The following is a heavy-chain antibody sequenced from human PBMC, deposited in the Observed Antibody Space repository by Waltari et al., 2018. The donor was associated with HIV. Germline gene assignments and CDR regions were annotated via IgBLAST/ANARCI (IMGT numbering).Heavy chain of an antibody. CDR3: ARSDCSSTSCYSYGPGY. J-gene: IGHJ4*02. Sequence: QVQLVESGGGVVQPGRSLRPSCAAFGFTFRSYAMHWVRQAPGKGLEWVAGISYDGSNKYYADSVKGRFTISRDNSKNTLYLQMNSLRAEDTAVYYCARSDCSSTSCYSYGPGYWGQGTLVTVSS. CDR2: ISYDGSNK. CDR1: GFTFRSYA. D-gene: IGHD2-2*01. V-gene: IGHV3-30-3*01.